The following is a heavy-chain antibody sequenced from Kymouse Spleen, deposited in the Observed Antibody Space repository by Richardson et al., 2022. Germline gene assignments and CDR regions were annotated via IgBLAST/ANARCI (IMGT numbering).Heavy chain of an antibody. CDR2: INHSGST. J-gene: IGHJ6*02. V-gene: IGHV4-34*01. Sequence: QVQLQQWGAGLLKPSETLSLTCAVYGGSFSGYYWSWIRQPPGKGLEWIGEINHSGSTNYNPSLKSRVTISVDTSKNQFSLKLSSVTAADTAVYYCARKNWNYGGYYGMDVWGQGTTVTVSS. D-gene: IGHD1-7*01. CDR3: ARKNWNYGGYYGMDV. CDR1: GGSFSGYY.